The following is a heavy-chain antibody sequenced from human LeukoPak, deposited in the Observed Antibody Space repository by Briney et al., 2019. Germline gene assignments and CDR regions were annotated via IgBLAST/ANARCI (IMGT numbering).Heavy chain of an antibody. CDR2: INPNSGGT. D-gene: IGHD3-10*01. CDR3: GLEYGSGSYYPPGY. J-gene: IGHJ4*02. CDR1: GYTFTGYY. Sequence: ASVKVSCKASGYTFTGYYMHWVRQAPGQGLEWMGWINPNSGGTNYAQKFQGRVTMTRDTSINTAYMELSRLRSDDTAVYYRGLEYGSGSYYPPGYWGQGTLVTVSS. V-gene: IGHV1-2*02.